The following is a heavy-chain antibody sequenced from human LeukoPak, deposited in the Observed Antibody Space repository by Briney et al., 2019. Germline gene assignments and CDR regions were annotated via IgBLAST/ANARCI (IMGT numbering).Heavy chain of an antibody. J-gene: IGHJ4*02. CDR2: IIPIFGTA. D-gene: IGHD2-8*02. CDR3: ARDATSDGGIDY. CDR1: GGTFSSYA. Sequence: SVKVSCKASGGTFSSYAISWVRQAPGQGLEWMGGIIPIFGTANYAQKFQGRVTITADESTSTAYMELSSLRSEDTAVYYCARDATSDGGIDYWGQGTLVTVSS. V-gene: IGHV1-69*01.